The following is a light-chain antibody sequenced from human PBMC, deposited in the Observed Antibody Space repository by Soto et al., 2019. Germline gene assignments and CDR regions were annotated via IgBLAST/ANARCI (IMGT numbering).Light chain of an antibody. CDR3: QQYAGSPRT. J-gene: IGKJ2*01. CDR2: GAS. CDR1: QSVSSGS. V-gene: IGKV3-20*01. Sequence: EIMLTQSPGTLSVSPGERATLSCRASQSVSSGSLAWYQQKRGQAPRLLIYGASSRATGIPDRFSGSGSETYFPLTITSLEPEDSEVYYCQQYAGSPRTFGRGTTVDIK.